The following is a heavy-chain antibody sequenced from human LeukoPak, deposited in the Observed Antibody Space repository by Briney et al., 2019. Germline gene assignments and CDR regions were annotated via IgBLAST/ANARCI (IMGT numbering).Heavy chain of an antibody. V-gene: IGHV3-21*01. D-gene: IGHD1-26*01. CDR3: ARALPSPLYSGSYADAFDI. CDR1: GLSFSSYA. CDR2: ISSSSSYI. J-gene: IGHJ3*02. Sequence: PGGSLRLSCATSGLSFSSYAMSWVRQAPGKGLEWVSSISSSSSYIYYADSVKGRFTISRDNAKNSLYLQMNSLRAEDTAVYYCARALPSPLYSGSYADAFDIWGQGTMVTVSS.